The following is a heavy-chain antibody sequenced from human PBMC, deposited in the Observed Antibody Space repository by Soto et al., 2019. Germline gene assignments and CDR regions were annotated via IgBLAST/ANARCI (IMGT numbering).Heavy chain of an antibody. Sequence: PSETLSLTCTVSGGSTSSYYWSWIRQPAGKGLEWIGRICTSGSTNYNPSLKSRVTMSVDTSKNQFSLKLSSVTAADTAVYYCARDNGSGSYYNPNWFDPWGQGTLVTVSS. CDR2: ICTSGST. J-gene: IGHJ5*02. V-gene: IGHV4-4*07. D-gene: IGHD3-10*01. CDR3: ARDNGSGSYYNPNWFDP. CDR1: GGSTSSYY.